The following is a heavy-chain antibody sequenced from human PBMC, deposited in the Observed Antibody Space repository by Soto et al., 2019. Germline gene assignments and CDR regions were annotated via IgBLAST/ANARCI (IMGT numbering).Heavy chain of an antibody. Sequence: EVQLVESGGGLVQPGRSLRLSCAASGFTFDDYAMHWVRQAPGKGLEWDSGISWNSGSIGYADSVKGRFTISRDNAKNSLYLPMNSLRAEDTDLYYCAKSWRYLDWFDPWGQGTLVTVSS. CDR2: ISWNSGSI. CDR1: GFTFDDYA. J-gene: IGHJ5*02. V-gene: IGHV3-9*01. D-gene: IGHD1-20*01. CDR3: AKSWRYLDWFDP.